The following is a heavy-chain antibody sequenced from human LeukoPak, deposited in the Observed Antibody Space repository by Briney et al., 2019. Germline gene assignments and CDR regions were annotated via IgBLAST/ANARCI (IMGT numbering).Heavy chain of an antibody. Sequence: GGSLRLSCAVSGFTLSNYVMSWVRQAPGKGLEWVAGISGSGGRTNYADSVKGRFTISRDNPKNTLYLQMNSLRAEDTAVYYCAKADLDGYNYGPFDYWGQGTLVTVSS. CDR1: GFTLSNYV. J-gene: IGHJ4*02. D-gene: IGHD5-24*01. CDR3: AKADLDGYNYGPFDY. CDR2: ISGSGGRT. V-gene: IGHV3-23*01.